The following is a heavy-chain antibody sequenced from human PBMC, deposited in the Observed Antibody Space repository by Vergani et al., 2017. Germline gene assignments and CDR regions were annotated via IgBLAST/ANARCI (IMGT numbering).Heavy chain of an antibody. CDR3: ARDGGGYSSSSLFDY. V-gene: IGHV1-18*01. J-gene: IGHJ4*02. D-gene: IGHD6-6*01. CDR1: GYTFTSYG. CDR2: ISAYNGNT. Sequence: QVQLVQSGAEVKKPGASVKVSCKASGYTFTSYGISWVRQAPGQGLEWMGWISAYNGNTNYAQKLQGRVTMTTDTSKNQFSLKLSSVTAADTAVYYCARDGGGYSSSSLFDYWGQGTLVTVSS.